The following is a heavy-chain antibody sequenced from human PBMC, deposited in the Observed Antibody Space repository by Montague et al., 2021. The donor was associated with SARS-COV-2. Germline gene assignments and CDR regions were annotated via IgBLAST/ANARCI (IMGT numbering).Heavy chain of an antibody. D-gene: IGHD3-22*01. CDR2: IYYSGST. CDR1: GGSISSSGYY. Sequence: SETLSLTCTVSGGSISSSGYYWVWLRQPPGKGLEWIGSIYYSGSTYYNPSLKSRVTISVDTSKNQFSLKLSSVTAADTAVYYCARFPTSYYYDSKEAPDTPDAFDIWGQGTMVTVSS. V-gene: IGHV4-39*01. J-gene: IGHJ3*02. CDR3: ARFPTSYYYDSKEAPDTPDAFDI.